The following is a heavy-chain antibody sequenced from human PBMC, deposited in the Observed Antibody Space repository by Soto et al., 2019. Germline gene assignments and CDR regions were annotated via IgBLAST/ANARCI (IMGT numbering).Heavy chain of an antibody. Sequence: ASVKVSCKASGYTFTGHYIHWVRQAPEQGPEWMGGIGPESGATRYAQRFQGRVTMIRDMSITTVYMELNNLSPDDTAVYYCGRGRSGQIVVFYWGQGTPVTV. CDR3: GRGRSGQIVVFY. CDR1: GYTFTGHY. V-gene: IGHV1-2*02. CDR2: IGPESGAT. D-gene: IGHD1-26*01. J-gene: IGHJ4*02.